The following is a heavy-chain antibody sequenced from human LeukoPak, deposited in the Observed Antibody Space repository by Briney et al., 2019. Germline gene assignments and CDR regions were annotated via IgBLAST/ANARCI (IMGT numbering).Heavy chain of an antibody. J-gene: IGHJ4*02. CDR3: ATSAYYYDTSGYYSLLDY. V-gene: IGHV4-61*02. Sequence: PSETLSLTCTVSGGSISSGSYYWSWIRQPAGTGLEWIGRIYTSGNTNYNPSLKSRVTISVDTSKNEFSLKLRAVTAADTAVYYCATSAYYYDTSGYYSLLDYWGQGTLVTVSS. CDR1: GGSISSGSYY. CDR2: IYTSGNT. D-gene: IGHD3-22*01.